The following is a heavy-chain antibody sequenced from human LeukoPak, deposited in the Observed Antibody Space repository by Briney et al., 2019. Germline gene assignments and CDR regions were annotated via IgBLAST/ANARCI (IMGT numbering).Heavy chain of an antibody. CDR2: IHPGEYEG. J-gene: IGHJ5*02. D-gene: IGHD6-25*01. CDR1: GYRFTSYW. Sequence: GESLKISCKASGYRFTSYWIGWVRQMPGKGLEWMGVIHPGEYEGRYSPSFEGQVTISADRSISTAYMQWSSLKASDTAMYYCARRTDSGWKWFDPWGQGTLVT. CDR3: ARRTDSGWKWFDP. V-gene: IGHV5-51*01.